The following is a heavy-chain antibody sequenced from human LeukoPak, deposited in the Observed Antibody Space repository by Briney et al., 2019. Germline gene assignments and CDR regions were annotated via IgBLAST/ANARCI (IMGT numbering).Heavy chain of an antibody. D-gene: IGHD2-21*01. CDR2: IIYSGST. Sequence: PSETLSLTCTVSGGSISSYYWSWIRQPPGKGLEWIGYIIYSGSTNYNPSLKSRVTISVDTSKNHFSLKLSSVTAADTAVYYCARGVVIAPQTFDYWGQGTLVTVSS. J-gene: IGHJ4*02. V-gene: IGHV4-59*01. CDR1: GGSISSYY. CDR3: ARGVVIAPQTFDY.